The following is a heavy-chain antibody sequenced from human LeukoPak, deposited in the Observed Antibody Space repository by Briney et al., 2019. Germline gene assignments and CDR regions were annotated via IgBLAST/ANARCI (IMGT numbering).Heavy chain of an antibody. D-gene: IGHD6-13*01. V-gene: IGHV4-39*01. J-gene: IGHJ4*02. CDR1: GGSISSSNYY. Sequence: SETLSLTCTVSGGSISSSNYYWGWIRQPPGKGLEWIGSIYYSGSTYYNASLKSRVTMSVDTSKNQFSLKLSSVTAADTAVYYCARYLYSSSRPFDYWGQGTLVTVSS. CDR2: IYYSGST. CDR3: ARYLYSSSRPFDY.